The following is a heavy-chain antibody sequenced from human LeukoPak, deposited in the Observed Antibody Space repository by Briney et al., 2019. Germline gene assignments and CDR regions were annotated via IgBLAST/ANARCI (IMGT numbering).Heavy chain of an antibody. CDR1: GFTFSNYW. CDR2: IKYDGRET. CDR3: AKDLCSSTSCYLDI. D-gene: IGHD2-2*01. J-gene: IGHJ3*02. Sequence: GGSLRLSCAATGFTFSNYWMSWFRQAPGKGLEWVANIKYDGRETQYVDSVKGRFTISRDNAKNTLYLQVNSLRVEDTAVYYCAKDLCSSTSCYLDIRGQGAMVTVSS. V-gene: IGHV3-7*01.